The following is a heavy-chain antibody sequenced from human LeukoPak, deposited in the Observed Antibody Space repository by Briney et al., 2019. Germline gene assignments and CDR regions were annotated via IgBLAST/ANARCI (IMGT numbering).Heavy chain of an antibody. Sequence: PGGSLRLSCAASGFTFSSYAMHWVRQAPGKGLGWVAVISYDGSNKYYADSVKGRFTISRDNSKNKLYLQMNSLRAEDTAVYYCAREGATYYYGSASPFDYWGQGTLVTVSS. CDR3: AREGATYYYGSASPFDY. CDR1: GFTFSSYA. CDR2: ISYDGSNK. J-gene: IGHJ4*02. D-gene: IGHD3-10*01. V-gene: IGHV3-30*04.